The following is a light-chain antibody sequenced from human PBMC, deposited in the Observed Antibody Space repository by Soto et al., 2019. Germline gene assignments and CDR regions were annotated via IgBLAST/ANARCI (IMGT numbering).Light chain of an antibody. J-gene: IGKJ3*01. CDR1: QSISSN. V-gene: IGKV1-39*01. Sequence: DFQMTQSPSSLSASVGDRVTIAYRASQSISSNLNWYQLKPGKAPKLLIHSTSNLRSGVPSRFSGSGSGTDFTLTINGLQPEDFATYFCQQSYSTPTFGPGTRVDI. CDR3: QQSYSTPT. CDR2: STS.